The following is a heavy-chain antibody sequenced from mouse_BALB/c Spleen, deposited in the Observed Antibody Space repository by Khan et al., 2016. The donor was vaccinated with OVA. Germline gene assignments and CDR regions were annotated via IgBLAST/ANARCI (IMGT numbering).Heavy chain of an antibody. CDR1: GFTFSSYS. CDR2: ISSGGDYT. CDR3: ASHLTGSFAY. Sequence: EVELVESGGDLVKPGGSLKLSCAASGFTFSSYSMSWVRQTPDKRLEWVASISSGGDYTYYPDIVKGRFTISRDNAKNTLYLQMSSLKSEDTAMXYCASHLTGSFAYWGQPTLVTVSA. J-gene: IGHJ3*01. V-gene: IGHV5-6*01. D-gene: IGHD4-1*01.